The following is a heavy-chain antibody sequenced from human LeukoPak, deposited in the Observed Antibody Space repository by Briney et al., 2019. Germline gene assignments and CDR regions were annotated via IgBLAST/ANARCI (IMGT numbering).Heavy chain of an antibody. CDR1: SGSTSTSNW. CDR3: ARHGVTYFDY. Sequence: SETLSLTCAVSSGSTSTSNWWSWVRQHPGKGLEWIAEIHHSGSTNYNPSLKSRVTISVDKSKNQFSLKLNSVTAADTAVYYCARHGVTYFDYWGQGTLVTASS. V-gene: IGHV4-4*02. D-gene: IGHD4-11*01. J-gene: IGHJ4*02. CDR2: IHHSGST.